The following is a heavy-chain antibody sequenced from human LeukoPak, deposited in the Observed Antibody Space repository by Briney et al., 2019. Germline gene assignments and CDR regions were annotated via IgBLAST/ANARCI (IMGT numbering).Heavy chain of an antibody. V-gene: IGHV3-48*01. J-gene: IGHJ3*02. Sequence: GGSLRLSCAASGFTFSSYSMNWVRQAPGKGLEWVSYISSSSSTIYYADSVKGRFTISRGNAKNSLYLQMNSLRAEDTAVYYCASSGYSNAFDIWGQGTMVTVSS. D-gene: IGHD3-22*01. CDR3: ASSGYSNAFDI. CDR1: GFTFSSYS. CDR2: ISSSSSTI.